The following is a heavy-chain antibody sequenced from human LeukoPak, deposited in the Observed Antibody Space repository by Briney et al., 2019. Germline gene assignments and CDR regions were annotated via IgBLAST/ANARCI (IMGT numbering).Heavy chain of an antibody. CDR2: INPNSGGT. Sequence: ASVKVSCKASGYTVTDYYMHWVRQAPGQGLEWMAWINPNSGGTNYAQKFQGRVTMTRDTSISTAYMELSRLRSDDTAVYYCARVRTKDAFDVWGQGTMVTVSS. V-gene: IGHV1-2*02. J-gene: IGHJ3*01. D-gene: IGHD2-8*01. CDR3: ARVRTKDAFDV. CDR1: GYTVTDYY.